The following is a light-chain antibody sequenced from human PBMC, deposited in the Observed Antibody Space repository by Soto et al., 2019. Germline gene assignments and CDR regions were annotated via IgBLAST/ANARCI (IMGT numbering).Light chain of an antibody. J-gene: IGKJ4*01. CDR2: GAS. CDR1: QSVSSNY. V-gene: IGKV3-20*01. Sequence: EIALTQSPGTLSLSPGERATLSCRASQSVSSNYLAWYQQKPGQAPRLLIYGASSRATGIPDRFSGSGSGKDLTRTISRVEPEDFAGYYCQQYSSSPLTFDGGTKVEIK. CDR3: QQYSSSPLT.